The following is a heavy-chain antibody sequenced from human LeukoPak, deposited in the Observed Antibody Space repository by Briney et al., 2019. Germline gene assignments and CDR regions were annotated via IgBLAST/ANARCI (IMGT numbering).Heavy chain of an antibody. Sequence: SETLSLTCTVSGGSISSSSYYWGWIRQPPGKGLEWIGSIYYSGSTYYNPSLKSRVTMSVDTSKNQFSLKLSSVTAADTAVYYCARYPVYSNVGLDYWGQGTLVTVSS. D-gene: IGHD4-11*01. J-gene: IGHJ4*02. CDR3: ARYPVYSNVGLDY. V-gene: IGHV4-39*01. CDR1: GGSISSSSYY. CDR2: IYYSGST.